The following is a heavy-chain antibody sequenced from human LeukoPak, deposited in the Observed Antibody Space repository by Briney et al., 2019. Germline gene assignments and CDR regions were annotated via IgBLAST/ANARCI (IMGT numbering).Heavy chain of an antibody. Sequence: SETLSLTCTVSGGSISSYYWSWIRLPAGKGLEWIGRIYTSGSTNYNPSLKSRVTMSVDTSKNQFSLKLSSVTAADTAVYYCARQYSSSWYFDYWGQGTLVTVSS. D-gene: IGHD6-13*01. J-gene: IGHJ4*02. V-gene: IGHV4-4*07. CDR3: ARQYSSSWYFDY. CDR1: GGSISSYY. CDR2: IYTSGST.